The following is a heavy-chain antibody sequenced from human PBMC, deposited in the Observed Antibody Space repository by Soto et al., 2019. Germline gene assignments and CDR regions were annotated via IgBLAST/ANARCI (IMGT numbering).Heavy chain of an antibody. J-gene: IGHJ6*02. D-gene: IGHD3-3*01. Sequence: SVKFCCKASGGTFSSYAISWVRQAPGQGLEWMGGIIPIFGTANYAQKFQGRVTITADESTSTAYMELSSLRSEDTAVYYCARRVLRFYPWGFYYYGMDVWGQGTTVTVSS. V-gene: IGHV1-69*01. CDR2: IIPIFGTA. CDR1: GGTFSSYA. CDR3: ARRVLRFYPWGFYYYGMDV.